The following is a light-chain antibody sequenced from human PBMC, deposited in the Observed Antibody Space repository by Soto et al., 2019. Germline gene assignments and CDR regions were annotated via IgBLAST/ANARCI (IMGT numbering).Light chain of an antibody. J-gene: IGKJ4*01. Sequence: IQLTQSPSSLSASVGDRVTITCRASQGISSYLAWYQQKPGKAPKLLIYAASTLQSGVPLRFSGSGSGTDFTLTISSLQPVDFATYYCHQLHSYPLTFGGGTKVEIK. CDR3: HQLHSYPLT. CDR2: AAS. CDR1: QGISSY. V-gene: IGKV1-9*01.